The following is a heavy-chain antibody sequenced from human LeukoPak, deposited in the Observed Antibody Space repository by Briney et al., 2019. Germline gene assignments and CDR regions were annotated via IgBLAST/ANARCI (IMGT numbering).Heavy chain of an antibody. Sequence: ASVKVSCKASGGTFSSYAISWVRQAPGQGLEWMGGIIPIFGTANYAQKFQGRVTITTDESTSTAYMELSSLRSEDTAVYYCARGKYYYDSSGYYYDYFDYWGQGPLVTVSS. D-gene: IGHD3-22*01. CDR1: GGTFSSYA. CDR3: ARGKYYYDSSGYYYDYFDY. J-gene: IGHJ4*02. CDR2: IIPIFGTA. V-gene: IGHV1-69*05.